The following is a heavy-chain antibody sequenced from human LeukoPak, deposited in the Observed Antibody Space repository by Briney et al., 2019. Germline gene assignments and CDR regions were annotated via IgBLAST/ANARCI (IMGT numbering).Heavy chain of an antibody. CDR1: GFTFSDFW. CDR2: INQNGGET. J-gene: IGHJ4*02. D-gene: IGHD6-13*01. Sequence: GGSLRLSCAVSGFTFSDFWMNWVRRSPGKGLAWVASINQNGGETSYVDSVKGRFTISRDNPKNSLYLQMSSLRAEDTAVYYCARDGTAPGLYFDLWGQGTLVTVSS. V-gene: IGHV3-7*01. CDR3: ARDGTAPGLYFDL.